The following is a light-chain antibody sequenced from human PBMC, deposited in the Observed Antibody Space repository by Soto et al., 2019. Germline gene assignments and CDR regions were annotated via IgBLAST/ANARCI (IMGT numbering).Light chain of an antibody. J-gene: IGKJ1*01. Sequence: EIVLTQSSPNLTLSPXVRASLSCGASQSVTILLAWYQQKPGQAPRLLIHGATTRATGIPARFSGSGSGTEFTLTISSLQSEDFAVDYCQQYNNWPRTFGQGTTVDIK. CDR2: GAT. V-gene: IGKV3-15*01. CDR1: QSVTIL. CDR3: QQYNNWPRT.